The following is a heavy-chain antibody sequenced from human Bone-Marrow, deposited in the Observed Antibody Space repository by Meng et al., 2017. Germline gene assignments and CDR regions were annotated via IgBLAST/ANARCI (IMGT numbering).Heavy chain of an antibody. J-gene: IGHJ2*01. D-gene: IGHD5-24*01. CDR2: MYYSGST. Sequence: GPGVVRPAETLSPACTVSGGSVSSCSDSWSWIRQPRGKGLAWIGYMYYSGSTNYNPSINSRVTISVETSKNQYSLKLSSVTAADTAVYYCARVCHWMATIYWYFDLWGRGTLVTVSS. V-gene: IGHV4-61*01. CDR1: GGSVSSCSDS. CDR3: ARVCHWMATIYWYFDL.